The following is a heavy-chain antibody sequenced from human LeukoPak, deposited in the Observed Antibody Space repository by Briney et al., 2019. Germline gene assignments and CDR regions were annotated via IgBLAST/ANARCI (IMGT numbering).Heavy chain of an antibody. J-gene: IGHJ4*02. CDR2: INPNSGGR. D-gene: IGHD1-26*01. V-gene: IGHV1-2*02. Sequence: ASVNVSCKASGYTFTGYYMHWVRQARGQGVEGMGWINPNSGGRNYAQRFHGRVTMTMDTSISTAYMELSRLRSEDTALYYCARDFRIAGAISGYWGQRTLVTVSS. CDR3: ARDFRIAGAISGY. CDR1: GYTFTGYY.